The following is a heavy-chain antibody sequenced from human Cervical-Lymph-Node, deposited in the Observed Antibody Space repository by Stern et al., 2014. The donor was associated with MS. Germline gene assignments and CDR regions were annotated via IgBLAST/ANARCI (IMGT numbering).Heavy chain of an antibody. Sequence: QLVESGPEVKKPGTSVKVSCKASGFTFTSSAVQWGRQARGQRLEWIGWIVGGSGKTNYAQKFQERVTITRDMSTSTAYMELSSLRSEDTAVYYCAAGYYYDSSGSTSDYYYGMDVWGQGTTVTVSS. J-gene: IGHJ6*02. CDR2: IVGGSGKT. CDR3: AAGYYYDSSGSTSDYYYGMDV. D-gene: IGHD3-22*01. CDR1: GFTFTSSA. V-gene: IGHV1-58*01.